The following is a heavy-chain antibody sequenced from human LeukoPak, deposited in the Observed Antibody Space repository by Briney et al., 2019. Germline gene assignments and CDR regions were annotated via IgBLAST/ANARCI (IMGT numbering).Heavy chain of an antibody. D-gene: IGHD6-13*01. CDR2: ISTYNGNT. CDR1: GYTFTSHG. J-gene: IGHJ1*01. Sequence: AAVKVSCKASGYTFTSHGISWVRQAPGQGLEWMGWISTYNGNTNYSQKLQGRVTMTTDTSTSTAYMELRSLRSDDTAVYYCARDSLPTYSSSWSMPDQHWGQGTLVTVSS. CDR3: ARDSLPTYSSSWSMPDQH. V-gene: IGHV1-18*01.